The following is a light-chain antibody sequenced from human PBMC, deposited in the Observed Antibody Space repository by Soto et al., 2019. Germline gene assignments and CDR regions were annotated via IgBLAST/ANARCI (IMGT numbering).Light chain of an antibody. CDR3: MQARQTPFT. CDR2: SAS. Sequence: DIVMTQSPLSLPVTPGEPASISCTSSQSLLYIDGYNYLDWYLQKPGQPPQLLIYSASNRASGVPDRFSCSGSGTDFTLKISRVEAEDVGIYFCMQARQTPFTFGPGTKVDIK. V-gene: IGKV2-28*01. J-gene: IGKJ3*01. CDR1: QSLLYIDGYNY.